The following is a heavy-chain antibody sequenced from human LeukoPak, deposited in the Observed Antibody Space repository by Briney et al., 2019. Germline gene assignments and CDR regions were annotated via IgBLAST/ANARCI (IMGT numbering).Heavy chain of an antibody. CDR3: ARTLWFLDY. CDR1: GFTFSSYS. D-gene: IGHD3-10*01. Sequence: GGSLRLSCPASGFTFSSYSMNWVRQAPGKGLEWVSYISHSRNTIYYADSVKGRSTISRDNAKNSLFLQMNSLRAEDTAVYYCARTLWFLDYWGQGTLVTVSS. V-gene: IGHV3-48*01. J-gene: IGHJ4*02. CDR2: ISHSRNTI.